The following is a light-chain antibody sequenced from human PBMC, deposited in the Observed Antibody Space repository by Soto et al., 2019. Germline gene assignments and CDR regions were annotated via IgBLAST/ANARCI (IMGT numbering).Light chain of an antibody. CDR2: DVS. CDR1: RTDVADGYDY. V-gene: IGLV2-14*03. CDR3: TSYTSSTPFYV. J-gene: IGLJ1*01. Sequence: QASLTQPAPYDGSPRQSIPISCPGGRTDVADGYDYVSWDQQHPGQAPQLIIYDVSNRPSGVSDRFSGSKSGNTASLTISGLQAEDEAEYYCTSYTSSTPFYVFGTGTRSPS.